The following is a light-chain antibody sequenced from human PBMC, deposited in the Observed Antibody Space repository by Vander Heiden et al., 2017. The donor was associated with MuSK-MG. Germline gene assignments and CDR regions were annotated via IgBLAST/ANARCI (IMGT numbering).Light chain of an antibody. J-gene: IGKJ5*01. CDR2: AAS. CDR3: QESYSTPSTT. CDR1: QTISNY. Sequence: DIQMTQSPSSLSASVGDRVIITCRASQTISNYLNWYQQKPGKAPKLLIYAASSLQSGVPSRFSGSGSGTDFTLTISNLQPEDFATYYCQESYSTPSTTFGQGTRLESK. V-gene: IGKV1-39*01.